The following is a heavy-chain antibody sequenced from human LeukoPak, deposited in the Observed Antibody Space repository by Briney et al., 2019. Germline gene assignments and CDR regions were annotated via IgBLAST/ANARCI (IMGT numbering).Heavy chain of an antibody. Sequence: GGSLRLSCTTSGFIFSTAWMSWVRQAPGKGLEWVANIKQDGSEKYYVDSVKGRFTISRDNSKNTLYLQMNSLTVEDTAFYYCARGYCATANCPPHAIWGQGTLVTVSS. CDR1: GFIFSTAW. CDR2: IKQDGSEK. J-gene: IGHJ4*02. V-gene: IGHV3-7*01. CDR3: ARGYCATANCPPHAI. D-gene: IGHD2-8*01.